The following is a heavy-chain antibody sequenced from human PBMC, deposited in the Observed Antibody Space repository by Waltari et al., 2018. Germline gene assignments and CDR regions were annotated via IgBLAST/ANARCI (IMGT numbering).Heavy chain of an antibody. CDR2: IIPILGIA. CDR1: GGTFSSYT. J-gene: IGHJ3*02. CDR3: ARKIGPSDDAFDI. Sequence: QVQLVQSGAEVKKPGSSVKVSCKASGGTFSSYTISWVRQAPGQGLEWMGRIIPILGIANDAQKVQGRVTITADKSTSTAYMELSSLRSEDTAVYYCARKIGPSDDAFDIWGQGTMVTVSS. V-gene: IGHV1-69*02.